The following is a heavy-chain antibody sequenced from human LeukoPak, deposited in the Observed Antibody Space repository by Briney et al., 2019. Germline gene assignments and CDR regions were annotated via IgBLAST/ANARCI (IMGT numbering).Heavy chain of an antibody. D-gene: IGHD3-16*01. J-gene: IGHJ4*02. CDR1: GFTVSSNF. V-gene: IGHV3-53*01. CDR3: TRGSVSYAH. Sequence: PGGSLRLSCAASGFTVSSNFMSWVRQAPVKGLEWVSVLYAGGTTNYADSVKGRFTISRDNSKNTLYLQMNSLRVEDTAVYYCTRGSVSYAHWGQGTLVTVSS. CDR2: LYAGGTT.